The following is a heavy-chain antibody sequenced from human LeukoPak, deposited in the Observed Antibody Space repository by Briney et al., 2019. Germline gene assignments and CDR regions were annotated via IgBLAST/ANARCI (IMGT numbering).Heavy chain of an antibody. D-gene: IGHD2-15*01. Sequence: GGSLRLSCAASGFTFSSYSMNWVRQAPGKGLEWVSSISSSSYIYYADSVKGRFTISRDNAKNSLYLQMNSLRAEDTAVYYCARGPLVAATNWFDPWGQGTLVTVSS. CDR3: ARGPLVAATNWFDP. CDR2: ISSSSYI. J-gene: IGHJ5*02. CDR1: GFTFSSYS. V-gene: IGHV3-21*01.